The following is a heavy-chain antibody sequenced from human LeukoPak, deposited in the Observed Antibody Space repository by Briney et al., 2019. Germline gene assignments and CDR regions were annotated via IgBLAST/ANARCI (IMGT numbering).Heavy chain of an antibody. CDR2: IYPGDSDT. Sequence: GESLKISCKGSGYSFTSYWIGWVRQMPGKGLEWMGIIYPGDSDTRYSPSFQGQVTISADKSISTPYLQWSSLKASDTAMYYCVRHGETTVTWFDPWGQGTLVTVSS. CDR1: GYSFTSYW. D-gene: IGHD4-11*01. V-gene: IGHV5-51*01. CDR3: VRHGETTVTWFDP. J-gene: IGHJ5*02.